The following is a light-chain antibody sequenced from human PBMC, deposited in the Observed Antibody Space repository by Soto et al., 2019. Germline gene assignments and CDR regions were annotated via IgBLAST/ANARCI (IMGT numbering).Light chain of an antibody. CDR2: EVS. J-gene: IGLJ2*01. Sequence: QSALTQPRSVSGSPGQSVTLSCTGTSSDVGGYHYVSWYQQHPGKAPKLMIFEVSNRPSGVSNRFSGSKSGNTASLTISGLQAEDEADYYCSSYTSSSTVVFGGGTKLTVL. V-gene: IGLV2-14*01. CDR1: SSDVGGYHY. CDR3: SSYTSSSTVV.